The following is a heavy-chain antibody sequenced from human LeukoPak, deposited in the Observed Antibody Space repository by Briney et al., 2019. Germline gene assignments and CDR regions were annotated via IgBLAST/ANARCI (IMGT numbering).Heavy chain of an antibody. CDR2: VYYTGVT. CDR1: GGYIITSGHY. V-gene: IGHV4-39*07. D-gene: IGHD4-23*01. J-gene: IGHJ5*02. CDR3: ARERSSSGGHNWFDL. Sequence: SETLSLTCTVSGGYIITSGHYWGWIRQPPGKGLEWIGSVYYTGVTSTNPFFRSRMSISVDTSKNQFSLNLTSVTAADAAVYYCARERSSSGGHNWFDLWGQGTLVTVSS.